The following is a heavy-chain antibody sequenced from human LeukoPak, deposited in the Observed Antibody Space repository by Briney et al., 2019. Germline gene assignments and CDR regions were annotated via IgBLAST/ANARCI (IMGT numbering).Heavy chain of an antibody. V-gene: IGHV1-8*01. CDR3: ARSPAMVPLFDY. Sequence: ASVKVSCKASGYTFTSYDINWVRQAPGQGLEWMGWMNPNSGNTGYAQKFQGRVTMTRDTSISTAYMELSRLRSDDTAVYYCARSPAMVPLFDYWGQGTLVTVSS. J-gene: IGHJ4*02. CDR1: GYTFTSYD. CDR2: MNPNSGNT. D-gene: IGHD5-18*01.